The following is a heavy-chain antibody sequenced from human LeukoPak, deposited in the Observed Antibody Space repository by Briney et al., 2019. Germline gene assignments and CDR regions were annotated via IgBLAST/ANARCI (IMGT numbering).Heavy chain of an antibody. Sequence: ASVKVSCKVSGYTLTELSMHWVRQAPGKGLEWMGGFDPEDGETIYAQKFQGRVTMTEDTSTDTAYMELSSLRSEDTAVYYCATATQGITMVRGAPKAYCYFDYWGQGTLVTVSS. J-gene: IGHJ4*02. V-gene: IGHV1-24*01. D-gene: IGHD3-10*01. CDR3: ATATQGITMVRGAPKAYCYFDY. CDR2: FDPEDGET. CDR1: GYTLTELS.